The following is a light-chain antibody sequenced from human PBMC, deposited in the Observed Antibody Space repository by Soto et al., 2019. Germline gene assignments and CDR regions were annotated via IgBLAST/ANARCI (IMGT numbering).Light chain of an antibody. CDR1: QSVSSY. V-gene: IGKV3-11*01. Sequence: EIVLTQSPATLSLSPGERATLSCRASQSVSSYLAWYQQKAGQAPRLLIYDASNRATGIPARFSGSGSGTDFTLTISRLKPEDFATYYCQQSYSTPPLTFGGGTKVEIK. CDR3: QQSYSTPPLT. CDR2: DAS. J-gene: IGKJ4*01.